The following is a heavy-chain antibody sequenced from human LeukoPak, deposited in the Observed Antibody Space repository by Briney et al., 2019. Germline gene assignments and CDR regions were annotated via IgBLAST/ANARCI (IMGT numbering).Heavy chain of an antibody. D-gene: IGHD6-19*01. V-gene: IGHV1-69*04. J-gene: IGHJ5*02. CDR2: IIPILGIA. Sequence: SVKVSCKASGGTFSSYAISWVRQAPGQGLEWMGRIIPILGIANYAQKFQGRVTITADRSTSTAYMELSSLRAEDTAVYYCASISGWVYPWGQGTLVTVSS. CDR1: GGTFSSYA. CDR3: ASISGWVYP.